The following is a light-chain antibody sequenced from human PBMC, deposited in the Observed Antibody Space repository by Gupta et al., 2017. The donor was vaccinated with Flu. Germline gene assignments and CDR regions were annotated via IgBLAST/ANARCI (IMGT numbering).Light chain of an antibody. J-gene: IGLJ3*02. CDR2: DVS. V-gene: IGLV2-11*01. Sequence: SVTISCTGTSSDVGGYNYVSWYQQHPGNAPKLMIYDVSKRPSGVPDRFSGSKSGNNASLPISGLQAEDEAYYYCSSYAGSYTWVFGGGTKLTVL. CDR1: SSDVGGYNY. CDR3: SSYAGSYTWV.